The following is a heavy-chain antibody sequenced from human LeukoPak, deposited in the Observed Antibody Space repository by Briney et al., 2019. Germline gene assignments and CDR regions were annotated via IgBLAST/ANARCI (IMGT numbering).Heavy chain of an antibody. J-gene: IGHJ4*02. V-gene: IGHV3-23*01. Sequence: GGSLRLSCAASGFIFRNYGMSWVRQAPGKGLEWVSGISSSGGSTYYADAVKGRFTISRDNSKITLYLQMNSLRAEDTAVYYCAKDRGSSSWYVDSWGQGTLVTVSS. CDR2: ISSSGGST. CDR1: GFIFRNYG. D-gene: IGHD6-13*01. CDR3: AKDRGSSSWYVDS.